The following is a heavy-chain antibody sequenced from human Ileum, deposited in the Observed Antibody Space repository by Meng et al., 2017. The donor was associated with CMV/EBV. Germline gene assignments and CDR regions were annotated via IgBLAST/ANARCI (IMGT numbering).Heavy chain of an antibody. CDR3: AKELKGRHDNNYRTYYFDY. D-gene: IGHD5-24*01. CDR2: TWSDGANK. Sequence: TFSAYGMHWVRQAPGKGLEWVAVTWSDGANKYYADSVKGRFTISRDDSKNTLSLQMNSLTAEDTALYYCAKELKGRHDNNYRTYYFDYWGQGTLVTVSS. CDR1: TFSAYG. V-gene: IGHV3-33*06. J-gene: IGHJ4*02.